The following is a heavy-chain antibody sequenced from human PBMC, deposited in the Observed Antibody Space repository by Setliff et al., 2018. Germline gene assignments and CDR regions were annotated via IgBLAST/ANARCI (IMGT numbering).Heavy chain of an antibody. CDR1: GYTFSESI. Sequence: GASVKVSCKASGYTFSESIVSWVRQAPGQGLEWMGWIAVYTGKTYSAQRFQGRVSLTTDESTNTAYLELRGLRSDDTAVYYCMRLVRFCSRTVCQRTSGDEAWGQGTLVTVSS. J-gene: IGHJ5*02. D-gene: IGHD3-3*01. CDR2: IAVYTGKT. CDR3: MRLVRFCSRTVCQRTSGDEA. V-gene: IGHV1-18*01.